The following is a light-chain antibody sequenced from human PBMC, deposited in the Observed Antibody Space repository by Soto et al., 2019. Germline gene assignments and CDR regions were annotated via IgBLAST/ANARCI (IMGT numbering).Light chain of an antibody. Sequence: DIQMTQSPSSLSASVGDRVTITCRASQSNSSYLNWYQQKAGKAPNLLINAASSLQSEVLSMFSGSESVTEFTRTISSLQPEDFATYYCPQSYSTPFTFGGGTNVEIK. CDR1: QSNSSY. CDR2: AAS. V-gene: IGKV1-39*01. J-gene: IGKJ4*01. CDR3: PQSYSTPFT.